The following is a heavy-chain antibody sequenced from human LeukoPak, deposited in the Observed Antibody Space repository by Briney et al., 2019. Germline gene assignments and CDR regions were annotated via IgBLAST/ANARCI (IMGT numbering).Heavy chain of an antibody. CDR2: INHSGST. CDR3: ARDLHGMDV. Sequence: SETLSLTCAVYGGPFSGYYWSWIRQPPGKGLEWIGEINHSGSTNYNPSLKSRVTISVDTSKNQFSLKLSSVTAADTAVYYCARDLHGMDVWGQGTTVTVSS. CDR1: GGPFSGYY. J-gene: IGHJ6*02. V-gene: IGHV4-34*01.